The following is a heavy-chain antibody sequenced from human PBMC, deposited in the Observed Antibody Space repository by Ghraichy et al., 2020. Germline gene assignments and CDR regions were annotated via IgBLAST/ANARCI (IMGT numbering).Heavy chain of an antibody. CDR1: GYTFTGYY. CDR2: INPNSGGT. V-gene: IGHV1-2*02. CDR3: ARGVISISSNWFDP. Sequence: ASVKVSCKASGYTFTGYYMHWVRQAPGQGLEWMGWINPNSGGTNYAQKFQGRVTMTRDTSISTAYMELSRLRSDDTAVYYCARGVISISSNWFDPWGQGTLVTVSS. J-gene: IGHJ5*02. D-gene: IGHD2/OR15-2a*01.